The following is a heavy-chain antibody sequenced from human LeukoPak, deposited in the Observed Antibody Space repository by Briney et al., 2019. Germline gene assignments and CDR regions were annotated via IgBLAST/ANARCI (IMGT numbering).Heavy chain of an antibody. CDR2: INSDGSWT. Sequence: GSLRLSCAASGNYWMHWGRQAPGKGLVWVSHINSDGSWTSYADSVKGRFTISKDNAKNTVYLQMNNLRAEDTAVYYCVSFYETYWGRGTLVTVSP. CDR1: GNYW. V-gene: IGHV3-74*01. D-gene: IGHD2-2*01. CDR3: VSFYETY. J-gene: IGHJ4*02.